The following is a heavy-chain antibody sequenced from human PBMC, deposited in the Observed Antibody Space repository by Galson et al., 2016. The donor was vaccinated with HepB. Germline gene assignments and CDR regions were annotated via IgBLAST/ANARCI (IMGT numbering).Heavy chain of an antibody. CDR1: GFIFSRYS. D-gene: IGHD5-18*01. V-gene: IGHV3-48*02. J-gene: IGHJ6*02. CDR2: IVSGSDTI. CDR3: ARGQDTSVEIYYYSMDV. Sequence: SLRLSCAASGFIFSRYSMNWVRQAPGKGLEWVSYIVSGSDTIYHADSVKGRFTISRDNAKNSLYLQMIGLRDEDTAVYYCARGQDTSVEIYYYSMDVWGQGTTVTVSS.